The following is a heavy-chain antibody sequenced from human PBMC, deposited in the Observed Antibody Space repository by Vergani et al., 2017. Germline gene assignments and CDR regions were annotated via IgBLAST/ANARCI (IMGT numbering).Heavy chain of an antibody. CDR1: GFTFSSYA. V-gene: IGHV3-23*01. D-gene: IGHD2-21*02. CDR2: ISGSGGST. CDR3: AKVLKVAYCGGDCSFDY. J-gene: IGHJ4*03. Sequence: EVQLLESGGGLVQPGGSLRLSCAASGFTFSSYAMSWVRQAPGKGLEWVSAISGSGGSTYYADSVKGRFTISRDNSKNTLYLQMNSLRAEDTAVYYCAKVLKVAYCGGDCSFDYWGQGTTVTVSS.